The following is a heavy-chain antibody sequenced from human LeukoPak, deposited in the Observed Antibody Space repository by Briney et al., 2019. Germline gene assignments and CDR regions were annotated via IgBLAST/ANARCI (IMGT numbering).Heavy chain of an antibody. CDR3: AKDMAAYYYASGNIDY. Sequence: GGSLRLSCAASGFTFSSYSINWVRQAPGKGLEWVSSISSSSSYIYYADSVKGRFTISRDNGKNSLYLQMDSLRAEDTALYYCAKDMAAYYYASGNIDYWGQGTLVTVSS. D-gene: IGHD3-10*01. J-gene: IGHJ4*02. V-gene: IGHV3-21*04. CDR2: ISSSSSYI. CDR1: GFTFSSYS.